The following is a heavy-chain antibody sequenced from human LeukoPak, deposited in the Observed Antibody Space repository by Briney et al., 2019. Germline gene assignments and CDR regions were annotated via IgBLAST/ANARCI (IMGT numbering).Heavy chain of an antibody. J-gene: IGHJ4*02. CDR2: IGIDSGNT. D-gene: IGHD5-24*01. V-gene: IGHV3-48*01. CDR1: GFTSSDYS. CDR3: ARDYKYAFDN. Sequence: GGSLRLSCAASGFTSSDYSMNWVRQAPGKGLEWISYIGIDSGNTNYADSVKGRFTISGDKAKNSLYLQMNSLRVEGTAVYYCARDYKYAFDNWGQGTLVTVSS.